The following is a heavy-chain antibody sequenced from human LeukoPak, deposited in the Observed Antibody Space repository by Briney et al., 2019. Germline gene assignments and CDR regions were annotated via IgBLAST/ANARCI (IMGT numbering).Heavy chain of an antibody. V-gene: IGHV4-61*05. CDR2: IYYSGST. CDR1: GGSISSSSYY. J-gene: IGHJ3*02. Sequence: SETLSLTCTVSGGSISSSSYYWGWIRQPPGKGLEWIGYIYYSGSTNYNPSLKSRVTISVDTSKNQFSLKLSSVTAADTAVYFCARGPYSYDSSGAFDIWGQGTMVTVSS. CDR3: ARGPYSYDSSGAFDI. D-gene: IGHD3-22*01.